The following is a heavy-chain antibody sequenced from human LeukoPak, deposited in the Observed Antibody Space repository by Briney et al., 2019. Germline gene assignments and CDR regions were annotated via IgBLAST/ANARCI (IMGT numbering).Heavy chain of an antibody. D-gene: IGHD2-15*01. CDR3: AKGRGFDLYCRAGSCSTFDP. J-gene: IGHJ5*02. CDR2: ISYDGSNK. CDR1: GFTFSDYA. V-gene: IGHV3-30*01. Sequence: GGSLRLSCAASGFTFSDYALHWVRQAPGRGLEWVAVISYDGSNKYYADSVKGRFTISRDNSKNTLYLQMNSLRAEDTAVYYCAKGRGFDLYCRAGSCSTFDPWGQGTLVTVSS.